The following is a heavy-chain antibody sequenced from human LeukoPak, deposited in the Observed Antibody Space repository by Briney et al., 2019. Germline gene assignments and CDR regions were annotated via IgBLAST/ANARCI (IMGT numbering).Heavy chain of an antibody. CDR2: IYYSGRT. Sequence: SETLSLTCTVSGDSISSSSYYWGWIRQPPGKGLEWIGSIYYSGRTFYNPSLKSQLTRFVDTSKNHFNLTLSYVTAADTAVYYCARLKRDCSGGSCFFEYFDYWGQGTLVTVSS. J-gene: IGHJ4*02. V-gene: IGHV4-39*02. CDR1: GDSISSSSYY. CDR3: ARLKRDCSGGSCFFEYFDY. D-gene: IGHD2-15*01.